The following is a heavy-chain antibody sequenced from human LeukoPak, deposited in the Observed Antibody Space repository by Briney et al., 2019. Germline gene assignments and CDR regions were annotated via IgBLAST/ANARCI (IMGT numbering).Heavy chain of an antibody. V-gene: IGHV3-43*02. CDR2: ISGDGGST. CDR3: AKDYCRGTSCYLNWFDP. D-gene: IGHD2-2*01. Sequence: PGGSLRLSCAASGFTFDDYAMHWVRQAPGKGLEWVSLISGDGGSTYYVDSVKGRFTISRDNSKNTLYLQMNSLRAEDTAVYYCAKDYCRGTSCYLNWFDPWGQGTLVTVSS. CDR1: GFTFDDYA. J-gene: IGHJ5*02.